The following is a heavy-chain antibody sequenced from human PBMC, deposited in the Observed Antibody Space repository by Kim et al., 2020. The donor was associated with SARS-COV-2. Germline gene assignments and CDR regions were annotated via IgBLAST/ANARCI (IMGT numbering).Heavy chain of an antibody. CDR3: AKGAHSGTSPFWSRDYYG. CDR2: IWYDGSNK. D-gene: IGHD1-26*01. Sequence: GGSLRLSCAASGFTFSSYGMHWVRQAPGKGLEWVAVIWYDGSNKYHADSVKGRFAISRDHSKNTLYLQMNSLRDEDTAVYYCAKGAHSGTSPFWSRDYYG. CDR1: GFTFSSYG. J-gene: IGHJ6*01. V-gene: IGHV3-33*06.